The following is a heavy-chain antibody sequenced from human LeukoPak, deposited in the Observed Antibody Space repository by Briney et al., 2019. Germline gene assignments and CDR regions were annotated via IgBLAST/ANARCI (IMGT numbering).Heavy chain of an antibody. V-gene: IGHV3-74*01. CDR2: INTDGSST. D-gene: IGHD6-19*01. J-gene: IGHJ4*02. CDR3: ASTLAYSSGWFH. Sequence: GGSLRLSCAASGFTFSSYWMHWVRQAPGKGLVWVSRINTDGSSTSYADSVKGRFTISRDNSKNTLFLQMNSLRAEDTALYYCASTLAYSSGWFHWGQGTLVTVSS. CDR1: GFTFSSYW.